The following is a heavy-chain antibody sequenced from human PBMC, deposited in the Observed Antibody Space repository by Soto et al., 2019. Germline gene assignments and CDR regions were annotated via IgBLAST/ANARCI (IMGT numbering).Heavy chain of an antibody. J-gene: IGHJ5*02. Sequence: QVQLVQSGAEVKKPGSSVTVSCKASGGTFSSYAISWVRQAPGQGLEWMGGIIPIFGTANYAQKFQGRVTITADETTSTAYMELSRLRSEDTAVYYCAREVVVAATGWFDPWGQGTLVTVSS. CDR1: GGTFSSYA. CDR3: AREVVVAATGWFDP. D-gene: IGHD2-15*01. CDR2: IIPIFGTA. V-gene: IGHV1-69*12.